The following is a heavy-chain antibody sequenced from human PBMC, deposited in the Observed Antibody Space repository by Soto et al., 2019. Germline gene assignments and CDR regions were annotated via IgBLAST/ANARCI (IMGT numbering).Heavy chain of an antibody. CDR3: AVTPPIWGSSGPFDY. Sequence: GGSLRLSCAASGFTFSSYAMHWVRQAPGKGLEWVAVISYDGSNKYYADSVKGRFTISRDNSKNTLYLQMNSLRAEDTAVYYCAVTPPIWGSSGPFDYWGQGTLVTVSS. D-gene: IGHD7-27*01. CDR1: GFTFSSYA. V-gene: IGHV3-30*04. CDR2: ISYDGSNK. J-gene: IGHJ4*02.